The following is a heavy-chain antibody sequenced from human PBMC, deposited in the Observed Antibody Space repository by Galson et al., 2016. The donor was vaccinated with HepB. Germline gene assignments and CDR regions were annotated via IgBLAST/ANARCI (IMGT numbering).Heavy chain of an antibody. J-gene: IGHJ4*02. CDR1: GFTFSAFA. Sequence: SLRLSCAASGFTFSAFALTWVRQAPGKGLEWVSGISGRGHNAYYADSVKGRFTISRDNSKNTLYLQMNNLRAEDTAVYYCARSGYNSGYLDSWGQGTQVTVSS. V-gene: IGHV3-23*01. CDR3: ARSGYNSGYLDS. D-gene: IGHD5-18*01. CDR2: ISGRGHNA.